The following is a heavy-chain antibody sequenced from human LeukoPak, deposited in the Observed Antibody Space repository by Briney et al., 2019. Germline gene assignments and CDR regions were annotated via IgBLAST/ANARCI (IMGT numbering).Heavy chain of an antibody. CDR1: GFTFSSYS. J-gene: IGHJ4*02. V-gene: IGHV3-48*01. D-gene: IGHD3-22*01. Sequence: PGGSLRLSCAASGFTFSSYSMNWVRQAPGKGLEWVSYISSSSSTIYYADSVKGRFTISRDHAKNSLYLQMNSLRAEDTAVYYCARGMRTYYYDSSGYYYWGQGTLVTVSS. CDR3: ARGMRTYYYDSSGYYY. CDR2: ISSSSSTI.